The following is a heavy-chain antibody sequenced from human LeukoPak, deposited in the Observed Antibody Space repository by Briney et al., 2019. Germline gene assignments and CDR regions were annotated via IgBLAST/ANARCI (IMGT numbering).Heavy chain of an antibody. CDR2: IRYDETEK. D-gene: IGHD3-10*01. V-gene: IGHV3-7*04. CDR3: ARDGGGFGY. CDR1: GFDFSNYW. Sequence: GRSLRLSCAASGFDFSNYWMSWVRQAPGKGLEWVANIRYDETEKFFADSVKGRFTISRDNAKNSLFLQMNSLRVEDTAVYYCARDGGGFGYWGQGTLVTVSS. J-gene: IGHJ4*02.